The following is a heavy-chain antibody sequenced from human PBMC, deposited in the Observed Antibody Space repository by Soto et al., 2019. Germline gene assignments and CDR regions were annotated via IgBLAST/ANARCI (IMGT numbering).Heavy chain of an antibody. CDR3: AKHEAVAGTRYDY. CDR2: IDPSDSYT. D-gene: IGHD6-19*01. V-gene: IGHV5-10-1*01. Sequence: GESLKISCKGSGYSFTSYWISWVRQMPGKGLEWMGRIDPSDSYTNYSPSFQGHVTISADKSISTAYLQWSSLKASDTAMYYCAKHEAVAGTRYDYWGQGTLVTVYS. CDR1: GYSFTSYW. J-gene: IGHJ4*02.